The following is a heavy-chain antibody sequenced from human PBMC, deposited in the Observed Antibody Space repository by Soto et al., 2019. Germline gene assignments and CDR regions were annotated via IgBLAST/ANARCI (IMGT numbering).Heavy chain of an antibody. CDR1: GFTFKIYA. CDR3: AREDDYNYRYCHYGLDV. CDR2: ISFDGDKT. Sequence: QAQLVESGGGGVQPGRSLSLSCAASGFTFKIYALHWVRGAQGKGLEWVSVISFDGDKTYYADSVKGSFTISRDNFENTWSWQMNNLRIEDSGLSFCAREDDYNYRYCHYGLDVWGKGTTVTVSS. D-gene: IGHD5-12*01. J-gene: IGHJ6*04. V-gene: IGHV3-30-3*01.